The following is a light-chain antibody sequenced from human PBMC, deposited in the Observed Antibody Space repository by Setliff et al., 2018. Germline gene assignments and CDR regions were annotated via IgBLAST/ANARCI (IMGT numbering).Light chain of an antibody. CDR2: EVS. CDR3: SSYAGNYIYV. CDR1: SSDVGGINH. J-gene: IGLJ1*01. Sequence: QSVLTQPPSASGSPGQSLIISCTRTSSDVGGINHVSWYQQHPGKAPRLMIFEVSKRPSGVPDRFSGSKSGNTASLTVSGLQAEDEADYYCSSYAGNYIYVFGTGTKVTVL. V-gene: IGLV2-8*01.